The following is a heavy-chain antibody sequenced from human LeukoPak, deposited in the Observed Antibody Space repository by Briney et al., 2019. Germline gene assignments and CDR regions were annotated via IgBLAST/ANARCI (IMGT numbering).Heavy chain of an antibody. CDR3: ARKYPDHWFDP. D-gene: IGHD6-6*01. Sequence: SETLSLTCTVSGGSVNSGSYYWNWIRQPPGKGLEWIGYIFYLGSTYYNLSLKSRVTMSVDTSKNQSSLKLRSVTAADTAVYYCARKYPDHWFDPWGQGTLVTVSS. CDR1: GGSVNSGSYY. J-gene: IGHJ5*02. V-gene: IGHV4-30-4*08. CDR2: IFYLGST.